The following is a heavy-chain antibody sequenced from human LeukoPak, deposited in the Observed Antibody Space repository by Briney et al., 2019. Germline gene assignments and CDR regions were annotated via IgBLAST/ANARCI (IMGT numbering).Heavy chain of an antibody. CDR3: ATDRLSQELLDY. CDR1: GYTFTDHY. J-gene: IGHJ4*02. Sequence: GASVKVSCKASGYTFTDHYIHWVRQAPGQGLEWMGRINPNSGGTNYAQKFQGRVTMTRDTSISTACMELNRLRSDDTAVYFCATDRLSQELLDYWGQGTLVTVSS. CDR2: INPNSGGT. D-gene: IGHD2-15*01. V-gene: IGHV1-2*06.